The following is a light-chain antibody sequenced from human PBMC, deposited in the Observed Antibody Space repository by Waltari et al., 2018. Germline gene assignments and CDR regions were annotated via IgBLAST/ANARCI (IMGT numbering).Light chain of an antibody. CDR2: DVS. V-gene: IGLV2-14*03. CDR3: SSYTTSKTYV. J-gene: IGLJ1*01. CDR1: SSDIGGYNF. Sequence: QSALTQPASVSESPGQSITISCTGTSSDIGGYNFVAWYQQNPGNAPKLMIYDVSKRPSGVSNRFSGSKSGNTASLTISGLQAEDEAEYYCSSYTTSKTYVFGTGTKVTVL.